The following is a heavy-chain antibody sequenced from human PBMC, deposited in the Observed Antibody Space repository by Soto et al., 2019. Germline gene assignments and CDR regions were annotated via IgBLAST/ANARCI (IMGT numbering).Heavy chain of an antibody. CDR3: AKDRGYYDFWSGYYQEYFQH. CDR2: ISGSGGST. CDR1: GFTFSSYA. D-gene: IGHD3-3*01. V-gene: IGHV3-23*01. J-gene: IGHJ1*01. Sequence: EVQLLESGGGLVQPGGSLRLSCAASGFTFSSYAMSWVRQAPGKGLEWVSAISGSGGSTYYADSVKGRFTISRDNSKNTLYLQMNSLRAEDMAVYYCAKDRGYYDFWSGYYQEYFQHWGQGTLVTVSS.